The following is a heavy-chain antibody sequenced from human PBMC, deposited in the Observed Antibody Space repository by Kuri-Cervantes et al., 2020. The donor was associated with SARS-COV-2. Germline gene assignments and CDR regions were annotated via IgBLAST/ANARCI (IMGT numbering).Heavy chain of an antibody. CDR1: GGSISSGDYY. J-gene: IGHJ4*02. CDR3: ARGGWSWGDYNFDY. CDR2: IYYSGST. V-gene: IGHV4-30-4*01. Sequence: SETLSLTCTVSGGSISSGDYYWSWIRQPPGKGLEWIGYIYYSGSTYYNPSLKSRVTISVDTSKNQFSLKLSSVTAADTAVDYCARGGWSWGDYNFDYWGQGTLVTVSS. D-gene: IGHD4-17*01.